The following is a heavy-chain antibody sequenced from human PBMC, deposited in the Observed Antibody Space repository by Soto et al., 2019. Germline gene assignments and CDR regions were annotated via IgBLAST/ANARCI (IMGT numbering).Heavy chain of an antibody. D-gene: IGHD6-6*01. V-gene: IGHV4-34*01. J-gene: IGHJ6*02. CDR2: INHSGST. Sequence: PSETLSLTCAVYGGSFSGYYWSWIRQPPGKGLEWIGEINHSGSTNYNPSLKSRVTISVDTSKNQFSLKLSSVTAADTAVYYCARLRARRYYGMDVWGQGTTVTVSS. CDR3: ARLRARRYYGMDV. CDR1: GGSFSGYY.